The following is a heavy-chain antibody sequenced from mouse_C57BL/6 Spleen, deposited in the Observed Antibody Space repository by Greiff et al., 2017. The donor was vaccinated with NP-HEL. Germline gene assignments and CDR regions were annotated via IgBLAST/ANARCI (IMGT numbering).Heavy chain of an antibody. D-gene: IGHD1-1*01. Sequence: EVQVVESGGDLVKPGGSLKLSCAASGFTFSSYGMSWVRQTPDKRLEWVATISSGGSYTYYPDSVKGRFTISRDNAKNTLYLQMSSLKSEDTAMYYCARQDYYYGSDYAMDYWGQGTSVTVSS. V-gene: IGHV5-6*01. CDR1: GFTFSSYG. CDR3: ARQDYYYGSDYAMDY. CDR2: ISSGGSYT. J-gene: IGHJ4*01.